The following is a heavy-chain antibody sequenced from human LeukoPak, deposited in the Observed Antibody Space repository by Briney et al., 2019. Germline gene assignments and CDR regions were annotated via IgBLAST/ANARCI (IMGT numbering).Heavy chain of an antibody. Sequence: PGRSLRLSCAASGFTFSSYAMHWVRQAPGKGLEWVAVISYDGSNKYYADSVKGRFTISRDNSKNTLYLQMNSLKVEDTAIYYCAKRGVTGYKEAFDYWGQGTLVTVSS. V-gene: IGHV3-30-3*02. CDR2: ISYDGSNK. J-gene: IGHJ4*02. D-gene: IGHD3-9*01. CDR3: AKRGVTGYKEAFDY. CDR1: GFTFSSYA.